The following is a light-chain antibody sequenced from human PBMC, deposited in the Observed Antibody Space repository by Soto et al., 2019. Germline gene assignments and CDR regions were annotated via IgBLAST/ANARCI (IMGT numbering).Light chain of an antibody. Sequence: QSALTQPPSASGSPGQSLTISCTGTSTDVGNYNYVSWYQRHPGKAPKLMISDVNRRPSGVPDRFAGSKSGNTASLTVSGLQDEDEADYYCSSYAGSNNWVFGGGTKLTVL. CDR1: STDVGNYNY. V-gene: IGLV2-8*01. J-gene: IGLJ3*02. CDR3: SSYAGSNNWV. CDR2: DVN.